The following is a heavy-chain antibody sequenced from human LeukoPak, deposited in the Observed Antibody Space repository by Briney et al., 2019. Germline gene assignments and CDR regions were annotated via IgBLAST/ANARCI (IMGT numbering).Heavy chain of an antibody. Sequence: ASVKVSCKASGYTFTSYDINWVRQGTGQGLEWMGWMNPNSGNTGYAQKFQGRVTITRNTSISTSYMELSSLTSEDTAVYYCARGLVDTVNTYDVFDIWGQGTMVTVSS. CDR1: GYTFTSYD. CDR3: ARGLVDTVNTYDVFDI. J-gene: IGHJ3*02. D-gene: IGHD4-17*01. V-gene: IGHV1-8*01. CDR2: MNPNSGNT.